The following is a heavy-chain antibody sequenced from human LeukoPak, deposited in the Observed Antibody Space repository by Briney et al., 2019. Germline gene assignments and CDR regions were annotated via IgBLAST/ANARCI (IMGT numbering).Heavy chain of an antibody. CDR2: INHSGST. J-gene: IGHJ4*02. V-gene: IGHV4-34*01. CDR3: ARSTIVATIYYFDY. CDR1: GGSFGGYY. Sequence: PSETLSLTCAVYGGSFGGYYWSWIRQPPGKGLEWIGEINHSGSTNYNPSLKSRVTISVDTSKNQFSLKLSSVTAADTAVYYCARSTIVATIYYFDYWGQGTLVTVSS. D-gene: IGHD5-12*01.